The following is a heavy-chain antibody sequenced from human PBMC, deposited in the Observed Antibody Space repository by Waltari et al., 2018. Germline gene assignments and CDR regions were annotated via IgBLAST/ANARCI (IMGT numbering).Heavy chain of an antibody. J-gene: IGHJ4*02. CDR2: IIPILGIA. V-gene: IGHV1-69*10. Sequence: QVQLVQSGAEVKKPGSSVKVSCKASGGTFSSYAISWVRQAPGQGLEWMGGIIPILGIANYAQKFQGRGTITADKSTSTAYMELSSLGSEDTAVYYCATPQAYCSGGSCYSGFDYWGQGTLVTVSS. CDR3: ATPQAYCSGGSCYSGFDY. CDR1: GGTFSSYA. D-gene: IGHD2-15*01.